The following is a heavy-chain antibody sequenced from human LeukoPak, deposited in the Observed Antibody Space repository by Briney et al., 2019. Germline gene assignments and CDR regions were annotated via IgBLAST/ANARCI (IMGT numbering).Heavy chain of an antibody. CDR3: ARAVFSYCSGGTCPYFDY. D-gene: IGHD2-15*01. CDR1: GGSISSYY. Sequence: SETLSLTCTVSGGSISSYYWSWIRQPPGKGLEWIGYIYYSGSTNYNPSLKSRLSLSVDTSKTQISLRLRSATAADTAVYYCARAVFSYCSGGTCPYFDYWGQGTLVTVSS. CDR2: IYYSGST. V-gene: IGHV4-59*01. J-gene: IGHJ4*02.